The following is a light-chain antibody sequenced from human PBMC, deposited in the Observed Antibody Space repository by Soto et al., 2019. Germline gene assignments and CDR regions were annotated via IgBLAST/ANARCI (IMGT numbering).Light chain of an antibody. CDR1: QSLLHSDGKTY. CDR2: EVS. J-gene: IGKJ3*01. V-gene: IGKV2D-29*01. Sequence: DIVMTQPPLSLSVTPGQPASISCKSSQSLLHSDGKTYLYWYLQKPGQPPQLLIYEVSNRFSGVPDRFSGSGSGTDFTFTISSLQPEDNATYYCQQYENRPYTFGPGTKVD. CDR3: QQYENRPYT.